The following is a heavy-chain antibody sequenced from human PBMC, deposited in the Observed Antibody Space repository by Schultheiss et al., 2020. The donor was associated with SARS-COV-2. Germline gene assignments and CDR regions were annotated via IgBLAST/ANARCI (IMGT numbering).Heavy chain of an antibody. V-gene: IGHV1-18*01. CDR3: ARDRSSGWSNFDY. CDR1: GYTFTSYG. CDR2: INPNSGGT. D-gene: IGHD6-19*01. J-gene: IGHJ4*02. Sequence: ASVKVSCKASGYTFTSYGISWVRQAPGQGLEWMGWINPNSGGTNYAQKFQGRVTMTTDTSTSTVYMELSRLRSDDTAVYYCARDRSSGWSNFDYWGQGTLVTVSS.